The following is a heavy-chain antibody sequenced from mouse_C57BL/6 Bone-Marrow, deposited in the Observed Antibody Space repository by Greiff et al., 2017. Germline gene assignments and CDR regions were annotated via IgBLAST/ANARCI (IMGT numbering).Heavy chain of an antibody. CDR2: IWSGGST. V-gene: IGHV2-2*01. CDR1: GFSLTSYG. Sequence: QVQLKESGPGLVQPSQSLSITCTVSGFSLTSYGVHWVRQSPGKGLEWLGVIWSGGSTDYNAAFISRLSISKDNSKSQVFFKMNSLQADDTAIYYCARISLAYWGQGTLVTVSA. CDR3: ARISLAY. J-gene: IGHJ3*01.